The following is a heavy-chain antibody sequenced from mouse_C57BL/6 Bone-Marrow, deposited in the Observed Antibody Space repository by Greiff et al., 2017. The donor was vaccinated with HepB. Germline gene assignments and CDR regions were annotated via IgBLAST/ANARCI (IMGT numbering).Heavy chain of an antibody. D-gene: IGHD2-14*01. CDR3: AREGRRLYYYAMDY. V-gene: IGHV1-19*01. CDR2: IIPYNGGT. Sequence: EVQLQQSGPVLVKPGASVKMSCKASGYTFTDYYMNWVKQSHGKSLEWIGVIIPYNGGTSYNQKFKGKATLTVDKSSSTAYMELNSLTSEDSAVYYGAREGRRLYYYAMDYWGQGTSVTVSS. CDR1: GYTFTDYY. J-gene: IGHJ4*01.